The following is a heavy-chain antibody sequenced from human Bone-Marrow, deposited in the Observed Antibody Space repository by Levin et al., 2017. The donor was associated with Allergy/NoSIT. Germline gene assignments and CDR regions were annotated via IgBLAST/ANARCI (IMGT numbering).Heavy chain of an antibody. CDR1: NYSFTSFD. V-gene: IGHV1-18*01. CDR3: ARSRIGLLPRYFDL. D-gene: IGHD1-26*01. CDR2: ISADNGRT. J-gene: IGHJ2*01. Sequence: GASVKVSCKASNYSFTSFDISWVRQAPGQGLEWMGWISADNGRTKYAQKVQGRLTMTTDPSASTVYMELRGLTSDDTAVYYCARSRIGLLPRYFDLWGRGTLVTVSS.